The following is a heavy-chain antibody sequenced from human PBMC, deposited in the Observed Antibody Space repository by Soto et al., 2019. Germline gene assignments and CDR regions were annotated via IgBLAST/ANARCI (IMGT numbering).Heavy chain of an antibody. D-gene: IGHD1-1*01. CDR1: GFTFSSYG. V-gene: IGHV3-30*03. CDR2: ISYDGSNK. J-gene: IGHJ4*02. Sequence: GGSLRLSCAASGFTFSSYGMHWVRQAPGKGLEWVAVISYDGSNKYYADSVKGRFTISRDNSKNTLYLQMNSLRAEDTAVYYCATYKYVTLDYWGQGTLVTVSS. CDR3: ATYKYVTLDY.